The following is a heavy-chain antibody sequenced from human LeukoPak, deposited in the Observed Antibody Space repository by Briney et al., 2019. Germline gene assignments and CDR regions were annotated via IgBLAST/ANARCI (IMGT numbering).Heavy chain of an antibody. CDR3: AKSWGYAANSLHIQH. D-gene: IGHD4-23*01. CDR2: IYYSGST. V-gene: IGHV4-30-4*08. Sequence: SETLSLTCTVSGGSISSGDYYWSWIRQPPGKGLEWIGYIYYSGSTYYNPSLKSRVTMSVDTSNNQFSLKLTSVTAADTAVYYCAKSWGYAANSLHIQHWGQGARVIVSA. J-gene: IGHJ1*01. CDR1: GGSISSGDYY.